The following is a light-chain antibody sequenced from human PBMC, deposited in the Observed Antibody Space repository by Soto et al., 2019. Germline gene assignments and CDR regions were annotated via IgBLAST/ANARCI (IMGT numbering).Light chain of an antibody. V-gene: IGKV3-20*01. CDR3: LQYGNSPFT. J-gene: IGKJ2*01. CDR2: GAS. Sequence: EIVLTQSPGTLSLSPGERATLSCRASQTVSSSYLAWYQQKPGQAPRLLIYGASSRATGIPDRFSGSGSGTDFNLTISRLEPEDFAVYYCLQYGNSPFTFGQGTKLEIK. CDR1: QTVSSSY.